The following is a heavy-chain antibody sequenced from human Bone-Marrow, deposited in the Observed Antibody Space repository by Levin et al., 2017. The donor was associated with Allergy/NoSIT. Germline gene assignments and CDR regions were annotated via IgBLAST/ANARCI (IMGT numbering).Heavy chain of an antibody. CDR1: GASVTSGPYA. Sequence: ASETLSLTCAVSGASVTSGPYAWGWIRQPPGKALEWIAYIYHDGRPHAGSAYYNPSLKSRVIISLDRSRNQFSLKLTSATAADTAVYYCARLPLWFGDFAHFDYWGQGTLVTVSS. J-gene: IGHJ4*02. V-gene: IGHV4-30-2*01. CDR2: IYHDGRPHAGSA. D-gene: IGHD3-10*01. CDR3: ARLPLWFGDFAHFDY.